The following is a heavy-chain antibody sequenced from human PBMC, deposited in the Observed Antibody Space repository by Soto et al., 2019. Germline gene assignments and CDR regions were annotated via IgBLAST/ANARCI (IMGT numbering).Heavy chain of an antibody. CDR3: ARDGSGRDFWSGYYVNWFDP. J-gene: IGHJ5*02. V-gene: IGHV3-33*01. CDR2: IWYDGSNK. D-gene: IGHD3-3*01. Sequence: WGSLRLSCAASGFTFSSYGMHWVRQAPGKGLEWVAVIWYDGSNKYYADSVKGRFTISRDNSKNTLYLQMNSLRAEDTAVYYCARDGSGRDFWSGYYVNWFDPWGQGTLVTVSS. CDR1: GFTFSSYG.